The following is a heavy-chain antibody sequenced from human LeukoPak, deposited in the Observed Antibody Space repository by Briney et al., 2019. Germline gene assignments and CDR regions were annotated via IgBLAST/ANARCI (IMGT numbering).Heavy chain of an antibody. Sequence: ASVKVSCKASGYTLTGYCMHWVRQAPGQGLEWMGWINPKSGVTNYAQKFQGRVTMTRDTSTSTVYMELSSLRSEDTAVYYCARVGTMVRGVNNWFDPWGQGTLVTVSS. CDR1: GYTLTGYC. CDR2: INPKSGVT. J-gene: IGHJ5*02. CDR3: ARVGTMVRGVNNWFDP. D-gene: IGHD3-10*01. V-gene: IGHV1-2*02.